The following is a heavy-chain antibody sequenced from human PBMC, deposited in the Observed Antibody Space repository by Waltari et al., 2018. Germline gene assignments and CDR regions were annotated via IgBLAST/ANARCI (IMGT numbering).Heavy chain of an antibody. V-gene: IGHV3-53*01. Sequence: EVQLVESGGGLIQPGGSLRLSCAASGFTVSSNYMSWVRQAPGKGLEWVSVINSGGATHYADAVKGRFTISRDNSKNTVYLQMNTLRAEDTALYYCARDVTGYYYFDLWGRGTLVTVSS. CDR2: INSGGAT. CDR1: GFTVSSNY. J-gene: IGHJ2*01. CDR3: ARDVTGYYYFDL.